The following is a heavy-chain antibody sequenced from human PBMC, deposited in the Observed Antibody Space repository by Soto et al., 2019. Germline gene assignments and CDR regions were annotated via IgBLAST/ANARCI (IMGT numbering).Heavy chain of an antibody. CDR3: ARVPTP. V-gene: IGHV4-30-2*01. Sequence: QLQLQESGSGLVKPSQTLSLTCAVSGGSISSGGYSWSWIRQPPGKGLEWIGYIYHSGSTYYNPALTSRGTTSVDRSKNQFTLKLSSVTAADTAVYYSARVPTPGGKGTLVTVSS. J-gene: IGHJ5*02. CDR2: IYHSGST. CDR1: GGSISSGGYS.